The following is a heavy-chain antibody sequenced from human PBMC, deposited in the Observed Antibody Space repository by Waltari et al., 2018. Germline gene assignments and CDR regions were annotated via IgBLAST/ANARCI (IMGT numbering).Heavy chain of an antibody. Sequence: VQLVQSGAEVKKPGASVRVSCKASGYTFIIYDINWVRQASGQGLEWMGWINPNTGAARFAQNFQDRVTMTRSTSETTAYMEISDLTSHDTAVYYCARGDNWNDRLDFWGQGTKVTVSS. CDR2: INPNTGAA. J-gene: IGHJ3*01. D-gene: IGHD1-1*01. CDR3: ARGDNWNDRLDF. V-gene: IGHV1-8*01. CDR1: GYTFIIYD.